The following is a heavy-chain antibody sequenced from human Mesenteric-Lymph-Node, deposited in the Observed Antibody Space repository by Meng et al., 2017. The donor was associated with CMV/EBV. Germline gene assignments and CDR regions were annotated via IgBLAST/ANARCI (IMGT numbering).Heavy chain of an antibody. Sequence: ETLSLTCAASGFSFSSYSMNWVRQAPGKGLEWLSYISSSSATIYDADSVKGRFTISRDNAKNSLYLQMNSLRAEDTAVYYCARDWDTYYYDSSGYQLDYWGQGTLVTVSS. CDR3: ARDWDTYYYDSSGYQLDY. CDR1: GFSFSSYS. J-gene: IGHJ4*02. D-gene: IGHD3-22*01. CDR2: ISSSSATI. V-gene: IGHV3-48*04.